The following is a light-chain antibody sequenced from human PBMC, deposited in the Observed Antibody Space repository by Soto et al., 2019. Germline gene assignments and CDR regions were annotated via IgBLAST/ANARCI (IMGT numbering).Light chain of an antibody. J-gene: IGKJ1*01. CDR2: DAS. Sequence: DIQMTQSPSTLSASVGDRVTITCRATQNIYGWLAWYQQKSGKAPKLLIYDASSLESGVPSRFSGSGFGTEFTVTISSPQPDDFATYYGQQYNSYPWTFGQGTKVEVK. V-gene: IGKV1-5*01. CDR1: QNIYGW. CDR3: QQYNSYPWT.